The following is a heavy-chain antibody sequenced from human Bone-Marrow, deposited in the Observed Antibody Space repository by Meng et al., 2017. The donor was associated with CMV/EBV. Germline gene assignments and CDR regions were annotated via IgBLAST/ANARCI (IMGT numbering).Heavy chain of an antibody. D-gene: IGHD5-12*01. J-gene: IGHJ6*02. CDR1: GGTFSSYA. Sequence: SVKVSCKASGGTFSSYAINWVRQAPGQGLEWMGGIIPIFGTANYAQKFQGRVTITTDESTSTAYMELSSLTSEDTAVYYCARVSGGYSGYDYPAGMDVWGQGTTVTVSS. V-gene: IGHV1-69*05. CDR2: IIPIFGTA. CDR3: ARVSGGYSGYDYPAGMDV.